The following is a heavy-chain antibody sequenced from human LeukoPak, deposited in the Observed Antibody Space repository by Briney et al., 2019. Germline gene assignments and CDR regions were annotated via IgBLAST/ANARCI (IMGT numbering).Heavy chain of an antibody. V-gene: IGHV3-23*01. CDR3: AKRITVSAGYYLDS. J-gene: IGHJ4*02. CDR1: GFSFSSFA. D-gene: IGHD6-19*01. Sequence: GGSLRLSCVGSGFSFSSFAMSWVRQAPGRGLEGVSTISGGGSYTYFADSVKGRFTVSREDSKSMHFLQMNSLRPEDTALYFCAKRITVSAGYYLDSWGRGTLVTVSS. CDR2: ISGGGSYT.